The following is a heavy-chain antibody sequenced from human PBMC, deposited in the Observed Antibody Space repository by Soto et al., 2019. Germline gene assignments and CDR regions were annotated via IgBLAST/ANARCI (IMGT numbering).Heavy chain of an antibody. V-gene: IGHV4-30-2*01. CDR3: ARADSSGYYYYGMDV. D-gene: IGHD3-22*01. J-gene: IGHJ6*02. Sequence: SETLSLTCAVYGGSFSGYYWSWIRQPPGKGLEWIGYIYHSGSTYYNPSLKSRVTISVDRSKNQFSLKLSSVTAADTAVYYCARADSSGYYYYGMDVWGQGTTVTVSS. CDR1: GGSFSGYY. CDR2: IYHSGST.